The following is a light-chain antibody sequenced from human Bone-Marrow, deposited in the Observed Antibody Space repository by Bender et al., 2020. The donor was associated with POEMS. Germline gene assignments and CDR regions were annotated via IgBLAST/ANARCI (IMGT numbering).Light chain of an antibody. CDR1: SSDVMNYDL. V-gene: IGLV2-23*01. CDR3: CSYAGSSTVL. J-gene: IGLJ2*01. Sequence: QYALTQPAAVSGSPGQSITIPCTGTSSDVMNYDLVSWYQHHPDKAPKLMIYEGTKRPSGVSNRFSGSKSGSTASLTISGLQAEDEADYYCCSYAGSSTVLFGGGTKLTVL. CDR2: EGT.